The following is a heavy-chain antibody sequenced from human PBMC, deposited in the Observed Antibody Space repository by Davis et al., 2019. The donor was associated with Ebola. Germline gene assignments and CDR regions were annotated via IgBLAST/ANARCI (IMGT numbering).Heavy chain of an antibody. D-gene: IGHD2-2*01. Sequence: GGSLRLSCAASGFTFDNFWMSWVRQAPGKGLEWVANIYRDGSEKYYVDSVKGRFTISRDNAKNSLYLQMNSLRDEDTAVYFCARSLGDIVLVPAALVPDYWGQGTLVTVSS. V-gene: IGHV3-7*01. CDR2: IYRDGSEK. CDR3: ARSLGDIVLVPAALVPDY. CDR1: GFTFDNFW. J-gene: IGHJ4*02.